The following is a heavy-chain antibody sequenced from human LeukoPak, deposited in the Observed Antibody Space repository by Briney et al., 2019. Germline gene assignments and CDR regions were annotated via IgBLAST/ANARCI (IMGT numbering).Heavy chain of an antibody. V-gene: IGHV4-4*07. CDR1: GGSISSYY. Sequence: PSETLSLTCTVSGGSISSYYWSWIRQPAGKGLEWIGRIYTSGSTNYNPSLKSRVTMSVDTSKNQFSLKLSSVTAADTAVYYCARDGPPDTDYDFWSGSYYFDYWGQGTLVTVSS. J-gene: IGHJ4*02. CDR3: ARDGPPDTDYDFWSGSYYFDY. CDR2: IYTSGST. D-gene: IGHD3-3*01.